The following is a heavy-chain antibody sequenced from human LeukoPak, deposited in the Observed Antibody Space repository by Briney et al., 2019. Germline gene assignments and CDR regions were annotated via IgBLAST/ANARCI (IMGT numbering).Heavy chain of an antibody. Sequence: TGGSLRLSCEDSGFTFSSYGMHWVRQAPGKGLEWVAFIRYDGSNKYYADSVKGRFTISRDNSKNALYLQMNSLRAEDTAVYYCAMGYSWFDPWGQGTLVTVSS. CDR3: AMGYSWFDP. CDR1: GFTFSSYG. CDR2: IRYDGSNK. V-gene: IGHV3-30*02. J-gene: IGHJ5*02.